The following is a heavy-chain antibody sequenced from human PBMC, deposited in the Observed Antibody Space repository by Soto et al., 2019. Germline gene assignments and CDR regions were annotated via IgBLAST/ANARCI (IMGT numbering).Heavy chain of an antibody. J-gene: IGHJ3*02. CDR1: GFTFTDYA. D-gene: IGHD6-19*01. CDR2: ISGSGANT. V-gene: IGHV3-23*01. Sequence: EVQVLESGGGLVQPGWSLRLSCAASGFTFTDYAMNWVRQAPGKGLEWVSTISGSGANTYYADSVRGRFTIARDNSKNTLSLQMSSLRAEDTAVYYCGKDGKDSNGWWAAFEIWGQGTVVTVS. CDR3: GKDGKDSNGWWAAFEI.